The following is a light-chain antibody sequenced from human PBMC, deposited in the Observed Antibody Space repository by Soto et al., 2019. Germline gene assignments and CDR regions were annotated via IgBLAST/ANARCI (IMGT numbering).Light chain of an antibody. CDR1: QGIGND. CDR3: LQDYVYPWT. V-gene: IGKV1-6*01. CDR2: EAS. Sequence: GDRVTISCRASQGIGNDLGWYQQKPRKAPKLLIYEASTLQTGVASRFSGSGSGTDFTLTISSLQPEDFATYYCLQDYVYPWTFGQGTKVEVK. J-gene: IGKJ1*01.